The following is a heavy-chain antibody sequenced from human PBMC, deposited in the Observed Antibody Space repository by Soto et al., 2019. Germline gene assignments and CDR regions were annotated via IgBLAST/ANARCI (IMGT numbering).Heavy chain of an antibody. V-gene: IGHV3-23*01. J-gene: IGHJ3*02. CDR1: GFTFSSYA. D-gene: IGHD2-2*01. CDR2: ISGSGGST. Sequence: EVQLLESGGGLVKPGGSLRLSCAASGFTFSSYAMSWVRQAPGKGLEWVSAISGSGGSTAYAESGKGRFTISRDNSKNTVYLQMDSLRAEDTAVYYCAKDPAAIPRGAFDIRGQGTLVTVSS. CDR3: AKDPAAIPRGAFDI.